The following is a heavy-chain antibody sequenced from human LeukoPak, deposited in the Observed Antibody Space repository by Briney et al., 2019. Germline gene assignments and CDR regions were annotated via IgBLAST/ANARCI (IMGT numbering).Heavy chain of an antibody. CDR2: ITADGGDT. CDR3: VKGSKTSRPYYFDY. Sequence: PGGSLRLSCAASGFTFSSYAMSWVRQTPEKGLEWVSAITADGGDTFHADSVKGRFTISRDNSRSTLFLQMDSLRADDTALYHYVKGSKTSRPYYFDYWGQGALVTVSS. V-gene: IGHV3-23*01. CDR1: GFTFSSYA. J-gene: IGHJ4*02.